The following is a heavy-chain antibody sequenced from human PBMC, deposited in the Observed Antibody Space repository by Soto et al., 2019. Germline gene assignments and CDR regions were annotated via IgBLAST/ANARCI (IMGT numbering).Heavy chain of an antibody. V-gene: IGHV4-30-2*01. J-gene: IGHJ4*02. Sequence: SETLSRTCAVSGGSISSGGYSWSWIRQPPGKGLEWIGYIYHSGSTYYNPSLKSRVTISVDRPKNQFSLKLSSVTAADTAVYYSATRDDYGDQGLDYWGQRPLATVSS. CDR3: ATRDDYGDQGLDY. D-gene: IGHD4-17*01. CDR2: IYHSGST. CDR1: GGSISSGGYS.